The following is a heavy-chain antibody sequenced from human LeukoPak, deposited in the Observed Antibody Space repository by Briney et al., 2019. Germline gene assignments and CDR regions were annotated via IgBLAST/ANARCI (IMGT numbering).Heavy chain of an antibody. CDR1: GFMFDRYW. Sequence: GGSLRLSCVASGFMFDRYWMSWVRQAPGKGLEWVANIKSDASEEKYLDSVMGRFKISRDNADDSLFLQMNSLRAEDTAVYYCARGLFEGLRLGELSFWGQGTLVTVSS. V-gene: IGHV3-7*01. CDR3: ARGLFEGLRLGELSF. J-gene: IGHJ4*02. CDR2: IKSDASEE. D-gene: IGHD3-16*02.